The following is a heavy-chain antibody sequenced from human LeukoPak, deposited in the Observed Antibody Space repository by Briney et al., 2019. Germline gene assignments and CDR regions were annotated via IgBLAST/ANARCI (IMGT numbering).Heavy chain of an antibody. Sequence: ASVRVSCKASGYTFTSYGISWVRQAPGQGLEWMGWISAYNGNTNYAQKLQGRVTMTTDTSTSTAYMELRSLRSDDTAVYYCARVYSSGWYGDWFDPWGQGTLVTVSS. CDR3: ARVYSSGWYGDWFDP. V-gene: IGHV1-18*04. CDR2: ISAYNGNT. D-gene: IGHD6-19*01. CDR1: GYTFTSYG. J-gene: IGHJ5*02.